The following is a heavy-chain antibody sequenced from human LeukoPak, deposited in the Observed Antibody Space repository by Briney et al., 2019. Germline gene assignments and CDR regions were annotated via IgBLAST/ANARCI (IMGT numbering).Heavy chain of an antibody. CDR2: IYYSGST. Sequence: PSGTLSLTCTVSGGSISSGSYYWSWIRQPAGKGLEWIGRIYYSGSTNYNPSLKSRVTISVDTSKNQFSLKLSSVTAADTAVYYCAGVQDSSGYPLPFTFDYWGQGTLVTVSS. CDR3: AGVQDSSGYPLPFTFDY. D-gene: IGHD3-22*01. V-gene: IGHV4-61*10. CDR1: GGSISSGSYY. J-gene: IGHJ4*02.